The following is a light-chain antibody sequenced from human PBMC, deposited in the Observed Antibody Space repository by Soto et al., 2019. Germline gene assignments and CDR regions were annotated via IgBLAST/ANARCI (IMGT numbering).Light chain of an antibody. CDR3: AAWDDSLNGRV. J-gene: IGLJ3*02. Sequence: QAVVTQPPSASGTPGQRVTISCSGSSSNIATNSVDWYQHLPGTAPKLLIYLNDQRPSGVPDRFSGSRSGTSASLAISGLQSDDEADYYCAAWDDSLNGRVFGGGTKVTVL. V-gene: IGLV1-44*01. CDR1: SSNIATNS. CDR2: LND.